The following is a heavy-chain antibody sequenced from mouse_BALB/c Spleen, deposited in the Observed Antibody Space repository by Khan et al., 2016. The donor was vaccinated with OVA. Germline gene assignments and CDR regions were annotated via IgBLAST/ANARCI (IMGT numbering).Heavy chain of an antibody. J-gene: IGHJ3*01. CDR2: INPSTGYT. CDR3: ARGGYGSFAY. CDR1: GYTFTDYW. V-gene: IGHV1-7*01. Sequence: VQLQQSGAELAKPGASVKMSCKASGYTFTDYWIHWVKKRPGQGLEWLGYINPSTGYTEYNHKFKDKATLTADKSSSTAYMQLSSLTSEDSAVYYCARGGYGSFAYWGQGTLVTVSA. D-gene: IGHD2-2*01.